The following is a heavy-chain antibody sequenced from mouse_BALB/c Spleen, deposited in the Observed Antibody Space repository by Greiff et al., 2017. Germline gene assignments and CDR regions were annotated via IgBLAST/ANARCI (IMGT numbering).Heavy chain of an antibody. Sequence: SGPELVKPGASVKISCKASGYTFTDYNMHWVKQSHGKSLEWIGYIYPYNGGTGYNQKFKSKATLTVDNSSSTAYMELRSLTSEDSAVYYCARDLSTMITSWFAYWGQGTLVTVSA. V-gene: IGHV1S29*02. CDR1: GYTFTDYN. CDR3: ARDLSTMITSWFAY. J-gene: IGHJ3*01. D-gene: IGHD2-4*01. CDR2: IYPYNGGT.